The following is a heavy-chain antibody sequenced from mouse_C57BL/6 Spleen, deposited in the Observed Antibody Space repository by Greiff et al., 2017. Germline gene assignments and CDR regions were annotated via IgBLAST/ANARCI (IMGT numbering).Heavy chain of an antibody. CDR2: ISYDGRN. V-gene: IGHV3-6*01. CDR1: GYSITSGYY. CDR3: AREDDYAWFAY. D-gene: IGHD2-4*01. Sequence: EVKLMESGPGLVKPSQSLSLTCSVTGYSITSGYYWNWIRQFPGNKLEWMGYISYDGRNNYNPSLKNRISITRDTSKNQFFLKLNSVTTEDTATYYCAREDDYAWFAYWGQGTLVTVSA. J-gene: IGHJ3*01.